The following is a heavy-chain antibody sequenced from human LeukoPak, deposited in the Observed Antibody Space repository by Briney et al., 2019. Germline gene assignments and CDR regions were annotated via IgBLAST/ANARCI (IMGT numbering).Heavy chain of an antibody. CDR1: GFTFSSYG. CDR3: ASTLAAAGTDDAFDI. CDR2: IRYDGSNK. V-gene: IGHV3-30*02. Sequence: GGSLRLSCAASGFTFSSYGMHWVRQAPGKGLEWVAFIRYDGSNKYYADSVKGRFTISRDNSKNTLYLQMNSLRAEDTAVYYCASTLAAAGTDDAFDIWGQGTMVTVS. J-gene: IGHJ3*02. D-gene: IGHD6-13*01.